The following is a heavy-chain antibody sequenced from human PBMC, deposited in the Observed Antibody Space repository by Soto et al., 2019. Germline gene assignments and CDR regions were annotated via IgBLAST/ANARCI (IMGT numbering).Heavy chain of an antibody. D-gene: IGHD4-17*01. J-gene: IGHJ6*02. CDR3: ARDTTVTDDDYYYYGMDV. Sequence: GASLKVSCKASEGTFSSYAISWVRQAPGQGLEWMGGIIPIFGTASYAQKFQGRVTITADESTSTAYMELSSLRSEDTAVYYCARDTTVTDDDYYYYGMDVWGQGTTVTVSS. CDR2: IIPIFGTA. V-gene: IGHV1-69*13. CDR1: EGTFSSYA.